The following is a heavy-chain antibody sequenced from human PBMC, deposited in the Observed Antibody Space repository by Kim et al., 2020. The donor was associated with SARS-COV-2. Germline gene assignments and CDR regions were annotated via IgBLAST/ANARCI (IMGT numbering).Heavy chain of an antibody. CDR2: ISLRSTFT. CDR3: ARDKRLTSGQNNYWYSDR. CDR1: GFTFSDFY. J-gene: IGHJ2*01. Sequence: GGSLRLSCAASGFTFSDFYMSWVRQAPGKGLEWLSYISLRSTFTNYGDSVKGRFTISRDNAKNSLYLQMNSLRDEDTAVYYCARDKRLTSGQNNYWYSDRWGRSTLVTVSS. D-gene: IGHD6-19*01. V-gene: IGHV3-11*05.